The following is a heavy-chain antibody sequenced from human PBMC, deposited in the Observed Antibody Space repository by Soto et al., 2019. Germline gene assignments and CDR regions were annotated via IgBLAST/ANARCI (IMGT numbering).Heavy chain of an antibody. J-gene: IGHJ4*02. D-gene: IGHD6-13*01. CDR3: ARDIEPSSPGIAAAGTDY. CDR1: GFTFSSYA. CDR2: ISYDGSNK. Sequence: GGSLRLSCAASGFTFSSYAMHWVRQAPGKGLEWVAVISYDGSNKYYADSVKGRFTISRDNSKNTLYLQMNSLRAEDTAVYYCARDIEPSSPGIAAAGTDYWGQGTLVTVSS. V-gene: IGHV3-30*04.